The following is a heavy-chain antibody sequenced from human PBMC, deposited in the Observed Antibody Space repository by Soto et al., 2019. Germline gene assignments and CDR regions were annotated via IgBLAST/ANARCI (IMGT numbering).Heavy chain of an antibody. CDR3: ARDTNYDILTGYYKDYYYGMDV. CDR1: GYTFTGYY. J-gene: IGHJ6*02. CDR2: INPNSGST. D-gene: IGHD3-9*01. V-gene: IGHV1-2*02. Sequence: ASVKVSCKASGYTFTGYYMHWVRQAPGQGLEWMGWINPNSGSTNYAQKFQGRVTMTRDTSISTAYMELSRLRSDDTAVYYCARDTNYDILTGYYKDYYYGMDVWGQGTTVTVSS.